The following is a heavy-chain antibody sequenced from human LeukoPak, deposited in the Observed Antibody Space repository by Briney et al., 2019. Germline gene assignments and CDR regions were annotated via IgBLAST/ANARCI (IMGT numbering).Heavy chain of an antibody. D-gene: IGHD3-22*01. CDR1: GFTFRNYW. V-gene: IGHV3-7*01. Sequence: GGSLRLSCAASGFTFRNYWMSWVRQAPGKGLEWVANINQDGSEKYYVDSVKGRFTISRDNATSSLYLQMNSLRGEDTAVYYCASDRDYYDSSGHLFDYWGQGTLVTVSS. CDR2: INQDGSEK. CDR3: ASDRDYYDSSGHLFDY. J-gene: IGHJ4*02.